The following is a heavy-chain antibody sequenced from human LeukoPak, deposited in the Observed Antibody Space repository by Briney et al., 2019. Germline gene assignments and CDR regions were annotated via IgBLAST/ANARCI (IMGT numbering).Heavy chain of an antibody. V-gene: IGHV3-23*01. CDR3: AKKTCTSANCDRGWFDP. CDR1: GFTVSHYG. J-gene: IGHJ5*02. Sequence: AGALRLSCAVSGFTVSHYGMSWVRQAPGKGLEWVSTISVRDGGTYYADSVKGRFTISRDNSKSTLYLQMNSLRPEDTALYYCAKKTCTSANCDRGWFDPWGQGTLVTVSS. D-gene: IGHD2-8*02. CDR2: ISVRDGGT.